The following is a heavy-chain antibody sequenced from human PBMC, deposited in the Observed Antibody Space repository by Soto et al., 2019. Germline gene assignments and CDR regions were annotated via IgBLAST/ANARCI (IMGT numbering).Heavy chain of an antibody. J-gene: IGHJ4*02. D-gene: IGHD1-26*01. CDR1: GYTFTSYA. V-gene: IGHV1-3*01. CDR3: ARHPRSPYYDY. Sequence: GASVKVSCKASGYTFTSYAMHWVRQAPGQRLEWMGWINADNGNTKYSQKLQGRVTMTTDTSTSTAYMELRSLRSDDTAVYYCARHPRSPYYDYWGQGTPVTVSS. CDR2: INADNGNT.